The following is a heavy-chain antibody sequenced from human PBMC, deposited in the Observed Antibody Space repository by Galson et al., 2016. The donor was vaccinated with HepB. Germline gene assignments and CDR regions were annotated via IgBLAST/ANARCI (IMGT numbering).Heavy chain of an antibody. CDR1: GFTFSSYS. Sequence: LRLSCADSGFTFSSYSMSWVRQAPGKGLEWVSSINSRSSDIYYADSVKGRFTISRDNAENSLYLQMHSLRVEDTAVYYCVKEARSGSYSGTFDHWGQGTLVSVSS. CDR2: INSRSSDI. CDR3: VKEARSGSYSGTFDH. V-gene: IGHV3-21*01. D-gene: IGHD3-10*01. J-gene: IGHJ4*02.